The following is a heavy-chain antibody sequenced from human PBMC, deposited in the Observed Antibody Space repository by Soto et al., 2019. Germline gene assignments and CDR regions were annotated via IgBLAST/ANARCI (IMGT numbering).Heavy chain of an antibody. D-gene: IGHD1-1*01. Sequence: GASVKVSCKASGYTFTGYYTHWVRQAPGQGLEWMGWINPNSGGTNYAQKFQGRVTMTRDTSISTAYMELSRLRSDDTAVYYCARAGLPYYYYGMDVWGQGTTVTVSS. CDR2: INPNSGGT. V-gene: IGHV1-2*02. CDR3: ARAGLPYYYYGMDV. CDR1: GYTFTGYY. J-gene: IGHJ6*02.